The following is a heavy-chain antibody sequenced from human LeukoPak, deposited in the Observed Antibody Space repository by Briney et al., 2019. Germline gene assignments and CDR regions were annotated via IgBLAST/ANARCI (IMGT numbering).Heavy chain of an antibody. D-gene: IGHD3-22*01. Sequence: GGSLRLSCAASGFTFSSYGMHWVRQAPGKGLEWVANIKEDGSEKYYVDSVKGRFTISRDNAKNSLYVQMNSLRAEDTAVYYCATYSSLNRREFQYWGQGTLLTVSS. CDR2: IKEDGSEK. CDR1: GFTFSSYG. V-gene: IGHV3-7*01. J-gene: IGHJ1*01. CDR3: ATYSSLNRREFQY.